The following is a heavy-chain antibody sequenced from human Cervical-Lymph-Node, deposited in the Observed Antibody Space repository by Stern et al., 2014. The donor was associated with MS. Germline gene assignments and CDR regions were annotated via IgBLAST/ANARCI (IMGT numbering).Heavy chain of an antibody. CDR2: INGYNGNI. J-gene: IGHJ4*02. CDR3: ARDRGLVGNTTDDY. D-gene: IGHD1-26*01. CDR1: GFTFTNHG. Sequence: QVQLVQSGAEVKKPGASVKVSCKASGFTFTNHGISWVRQAPGQGLAWMGWINGYNGNIDLAQKFQGRLIMTTDTSTSTVYMELRSLGFDDTAVYYCARDRGLVGNTTDDYWGQGTLVTVSS. V-gene: IGHV1-18*01.